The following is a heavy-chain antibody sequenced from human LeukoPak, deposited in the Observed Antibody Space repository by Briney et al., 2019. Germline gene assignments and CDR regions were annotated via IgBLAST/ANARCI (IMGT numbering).Heavy chain of an antibody. CDR3: ARSLPHIVVVPAARIPYYYYYMDV. V-gene: IGHV1-69*05. CDR2: IIPIFGTA. Sequence: ASVKVSCKASGGTFSSYAISWVRQAPGQGLEWMGGIIPIFGTANYAQKFQGRVTITTDESTSTAYMELSSLRSEDTAVYYCARSLPHIVVVPAARIPYYYYYMDVWGKGTTVTVSS. D-gene: IGHD2-2*01. CDR1: GGTFSSYA. J-gene: IGHJ6*03.